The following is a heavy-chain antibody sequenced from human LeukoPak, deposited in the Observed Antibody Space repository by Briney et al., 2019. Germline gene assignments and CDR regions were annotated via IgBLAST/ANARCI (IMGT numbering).Heavy chain of an antibody. Sequence: GGSLRLSCAASGFTVSSNYMSSVRQAPGKGLEWVSVIYSGGSTYYADSVKGRFTISRDNSKNTLYLQMNSLRAEDTAVYYCAKVAAAAFPDYWGQGTLVTVSS. CDR2: IYSGGST. CDR1: GFTVSSNY. V-gene: IGHV3-53*01. CDR3: AKVAAAAFPDY. J-gene: IGHJ4*02. D-gene: IGHD6-13*01.